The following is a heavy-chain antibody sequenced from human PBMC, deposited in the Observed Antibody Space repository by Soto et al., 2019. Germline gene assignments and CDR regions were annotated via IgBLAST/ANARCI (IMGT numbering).Heavy chain of an antibody. V-gene: IGHV4-39*01. CDR1: GGSISSSIYY. J-gene: IGHJ4*02. CDR3: ARNLYYDYVWGSYRYLYYFDY. D-gene: IGHD3-16*02. CDR2: IYYSGST. Sequence: SETLSLTCTVSGGSISSSIYYWGWIRQPPGKGLEWIGSIYYSGSTYYNPSLKSRVTISVDTSKNQFSLKLSSVTAADTAVYYCARNLYYDYVWGSYRYLYYFDYWGQGTLVTVSS.